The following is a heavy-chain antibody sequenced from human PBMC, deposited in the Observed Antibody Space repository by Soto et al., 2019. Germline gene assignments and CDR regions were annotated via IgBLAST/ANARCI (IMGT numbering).Heavy chain of an antibody. Sequence: PGGSLRLSCAASGFTFTRYSMNWVRQAPGKGLEWVSSISSNTNYIYYGDSMKSRFTISRDNAKNSLYLEMTSLRAEDTAVYYCARESEDLTSNFDYCGQGTLVTVSS. CDR3: ARESEDLTSNFDY. CDR1: GFTFTRYS. J-gene: IGHJ4*02. V-gene: IGHV3-21*06. CDR2: ISSNTNYI.